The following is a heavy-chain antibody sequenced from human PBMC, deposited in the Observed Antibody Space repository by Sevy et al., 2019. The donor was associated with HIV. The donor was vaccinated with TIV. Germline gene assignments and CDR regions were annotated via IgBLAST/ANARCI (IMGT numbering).Heavy chain of an antibody. J-gene: IGHJ4*02. V-gene: IGHV3-30-3*01. CDR1: GFTFSSYA. CDR2: ISYDGTNK. Sequence: GGSLRLSCAASGFTFSSYAMHWVRQAPGKGLEWVAVISYDGTNKYYADSVKGRFTISRDNSKNTLYLQMNSLRAEDTTVYYCARGSGYDSDFDYWGQGTLVTVSS. CDR3: ARGSGYDSDFDY. D-gene: IGHD5-12*01.